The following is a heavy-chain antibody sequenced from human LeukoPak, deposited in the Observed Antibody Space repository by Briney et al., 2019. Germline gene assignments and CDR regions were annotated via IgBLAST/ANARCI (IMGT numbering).Heavy chain of an antibody. CDR3: ARVIAAAGIGAFDI. V-gene: IGHV3-74*01. D-gene: IGHD6-13*01. CDR2: INPDGGTT. CDR1: KFTFRSYW. J-gene: IGHJ3*02. Sequence: GGSLRLSCAASKFTFRSYWMHWVRQAPGKGLVWVSRINPDGGTTNYADSVKGRFTISRDNAKNSLYLQMNSLRAEDTAVYYCARVIAAAGIGAFDIWGQGTMVTVSS.